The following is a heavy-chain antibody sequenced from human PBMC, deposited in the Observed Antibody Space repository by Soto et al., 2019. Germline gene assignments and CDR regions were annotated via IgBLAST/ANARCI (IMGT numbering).Heavy chain of an antibody. CDR3: ARDFNFVSDACADISWTFDP. CDR2: VYTTGST. CDR1: GGSINTYY. D-gene: IGHD1-1*01. Sequence: SETLSLTCTVTGGSINTYYWSWIRQPAGKGLEWIGRVYTTGSTNYNPSLKSRVTISVDTSRNQFSLSLRSVTAADTAVYYCARDFNFVSDACADISWTFDPWGQGTMVTVSS. V-gene: IGHV4-4*07. J-gene: IGHJ5*02.